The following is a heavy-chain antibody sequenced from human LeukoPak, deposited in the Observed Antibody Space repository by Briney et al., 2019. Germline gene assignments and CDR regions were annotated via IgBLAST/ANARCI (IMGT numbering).Heavy chain of an antibody. V-gene: IGHV4-39*07. CDR2: IYYSGST. J-gene: IGHJ4*02. Sequence: SETLSLTCTVSGGSISSSSYYWGWIRQPPGKGLEWIGSIYYSGSTYYNPSLKSRVTISVDTSKNQFSLKLSSVTAADTAVYYCGRDGDPIVAVVAATPAYFDYWGQGTLVTVSS. CDR3: GRDGDPIVAVVAATPAYFDY. D-gene: IGHD2-15*01. CDR1: GGSISSSSYY.